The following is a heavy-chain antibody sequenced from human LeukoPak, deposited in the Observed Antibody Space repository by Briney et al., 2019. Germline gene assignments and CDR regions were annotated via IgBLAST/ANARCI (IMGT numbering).Heavy chain of an antibody. Sequence: PSETLSLTCTVSGGSISSYYWSWIRQPAGKGLEWIGRIYTSGSTNYNPSLKSRVTTSVDTSKNQFSLKLSSVTAADTAVYYCARVSYCTNGVCQGELDYWGQGTLVTVSS. D-gene: IGHD2-8*01. J-gene: IGHJ4*02. V-gene: IGHV4-4*07. CDR1: GGSISSYY. CDR3: ARVSYCTNGVCQGELDY. CDR2: IYTSGST.